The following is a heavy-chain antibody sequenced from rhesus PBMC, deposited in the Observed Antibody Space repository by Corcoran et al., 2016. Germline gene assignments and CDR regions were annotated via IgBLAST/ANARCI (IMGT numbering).Heavy chain of an antibody. V-gene: IGHV4S11*01. CDR3: AGDSWNDAPDY. Sequence: QVQLQESGPGLVKPLETLSLTCAVSGGSISSNYWSWIRPPPGKGLEWIGYIYGSGSSTNYNPSLKSRVTLSVDTSKNQFSLKLSSVTAADTAVYYCAGDSWNDAPDYWGQGVLVTVSS. CDR2: IYGSGSST. D-gene: IGHD1-14*01. J-gene: IGHJ4*01. CDR1: GGSISSNY.